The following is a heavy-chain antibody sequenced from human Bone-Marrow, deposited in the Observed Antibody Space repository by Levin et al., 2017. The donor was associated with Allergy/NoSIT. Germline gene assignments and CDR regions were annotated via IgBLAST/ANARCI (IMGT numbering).Heavy chain of an antibody. Sequence: SETLSLTCAVYGGSFSGYYWSWIRQPPGKGLEWIGEINHSGSTNYNPSLKSRVTISVDTSKNQFSLKLSSVTAADTAVYYCARGRGLYYYDSSGYSYYFDYWGQGTLVTVSS. CDR3: ARGRGLYYYDSSGYSYYFDY. V-gene: IGHV4-34*01. D-gene: IGHD3-22*01. J-gene: IGHJ4*02. CDR2: INHSGST. CDR1: GGSFSGYY.